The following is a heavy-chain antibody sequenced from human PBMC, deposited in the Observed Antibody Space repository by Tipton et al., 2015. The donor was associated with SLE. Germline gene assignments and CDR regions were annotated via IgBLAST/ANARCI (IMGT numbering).Heavy chain of an antibody. V-gene: IGHV4-34*01. CDR2: INHSGST. Sequence: LRLSCAVYGGSFSGYYWSWIRQPPGKGLEWIGEINHSGSTNYNPSLKSRVTISVDTSKNQFSLKLSSVTAADTAVYYCARVGLLRYFDWTGTYYFDYWGQGTLVTVSS. J-gene: IGHJ4*02. CDR3: ARVGLLRYFDWTGTYYFDY. D-gene: IGHD3-9*01. CDR1: GGSFSGYY.